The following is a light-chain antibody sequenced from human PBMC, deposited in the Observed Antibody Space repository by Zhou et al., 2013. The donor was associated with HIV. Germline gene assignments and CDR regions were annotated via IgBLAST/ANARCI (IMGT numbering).Light chain of an antibody. CDR3: LQDYTYPLT. Sequence: DIQLTQSPSSLSASIGDRVSITCRASQDIRGFLAWYQQKPGKVPKLLIYAASALQSGVPSRFSGSRSGTDFTLTISSLQPEDVATYYCLQDYTYPLTFGGGTKVGDQT. CDR1: QDIRGF. J-gene: IGKJ4*01. CDR2: AAS. V-gene: IGKV1-27*01.